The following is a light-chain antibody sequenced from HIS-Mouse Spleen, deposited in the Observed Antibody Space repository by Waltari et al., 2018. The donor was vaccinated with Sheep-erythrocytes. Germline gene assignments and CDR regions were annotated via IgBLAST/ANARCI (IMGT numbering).Light chain of an antibody. V-gene: IGLV3-1*01. CDR2: QDS. J-gene: IGLJ2*01. CDR1: KLGYKY. Sequence: SYELTQPPSVSVSPGQTASITCSGDKLGYKYACWYQQKPGQSPVLVIDQDSKRPSGIPERFSGSNSGNTATLTISGTQAMDEADYYCQAWDSSTEVFGGGTKLTVL. CDR3: QAWDSSTEV.